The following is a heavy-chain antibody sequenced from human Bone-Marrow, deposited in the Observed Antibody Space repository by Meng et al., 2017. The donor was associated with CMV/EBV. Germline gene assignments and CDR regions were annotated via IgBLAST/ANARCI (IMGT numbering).Heavy chain of an antibody. CDR1: GGSFSGYY. CDR2: INHSGST. D-gene: IGHD6-19*01. J-gene: IGHJ4*02. V-gene: IGHV4-34*01. CDR3: ARLPAGYSSGYGSDY. Sequence: SETLSLTCAVYGGSFSGYYWSWIRQPPGKGLEWIGEINHSGSTNYNPSLKSRVTISVDTSKNQFSLKLSSVTAADTAVYYCARLPAGYSSGYGSDYWGQGTLVTVSS.